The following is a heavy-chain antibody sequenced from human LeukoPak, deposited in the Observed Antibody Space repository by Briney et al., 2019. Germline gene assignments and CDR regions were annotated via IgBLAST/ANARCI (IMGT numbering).Heavy chain of an antibody. CDR1: GFTFSSYW. Sequence: PGGSLRLSCAASGFTFSSYWMHWVRQAPGKGLVWVSRIDTDGSSTTYADSVKGRFTTSRDNAKNTLYLQMHSLRAADTAIYYCTRGGATFNYWGQGTLVSVSS. J-gene: IGHJ4*02. CDR2: IDTDGSST. D-gene: IGHD4/OR15-4a*01. CDR3: TRGGATFNY. V-gene: IGHV3-74*01.